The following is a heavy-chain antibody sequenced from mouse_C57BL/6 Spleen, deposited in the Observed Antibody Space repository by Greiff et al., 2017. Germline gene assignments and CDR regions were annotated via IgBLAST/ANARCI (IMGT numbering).Heavy chain of an antibody. D-gene: IGHD2-5*01. CDR2: IYPGSGST. J-gene: IGHJ2*01. V-gene: IGHV1-55*01. Sequence: QVQLQQSGAELVKPGASVKMSCKASGYTFTSYWITWVKQRPGQGLEWIGDIYPGSGSTNYNEKFKSKATLTVDTSSSTAYMQLSSLTSEDSAVYYCARSVYSNYERYFDYWGQGTTLTVSS. CDR1: GYTFTSYW. CDR3: ARSVYSNYERYFDY.